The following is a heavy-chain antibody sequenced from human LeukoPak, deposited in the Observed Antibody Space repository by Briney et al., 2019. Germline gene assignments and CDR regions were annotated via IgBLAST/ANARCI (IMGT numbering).Heavy chain of an antibody. J-gene: IGHJ4*02. Sequence: GESLKISCKASGYIFTSYWIAWVRQMPGKSLEWMVIIYPGDSDTSYSPSFQGQVTISADKSISTAYLQWSSLKASDTAMYYCARPLWSSSWSPLDYWGQGNLVTVSS. D-gene: IGHD6-13*01. CDR1: GYIFTSYW. CDR2: IYPGDSDT. V-gene: IGHV5-51*01. CDR3: ARPLWSSSWSPLDY.